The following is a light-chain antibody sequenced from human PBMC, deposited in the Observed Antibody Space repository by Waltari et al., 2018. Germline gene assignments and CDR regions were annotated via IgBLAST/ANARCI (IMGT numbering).Light chain of an antibody. CDR2: DVS. Sequence: QSALTQPASVSGSPGQSITISCTGTSTDVGGYDYVSSYQQHPGKAPRLMIFDVSKRPSGVSNRFSGSKSGNTASLSISGLQAEDEADYYCSSYTSSTTSYVFGTGTKVTVL. CDR1: STDVGGYDY. CDR3: SSYTSSTTSYV. J-gene: IGLJ1*01. V-gene: IGLV2-14*01.